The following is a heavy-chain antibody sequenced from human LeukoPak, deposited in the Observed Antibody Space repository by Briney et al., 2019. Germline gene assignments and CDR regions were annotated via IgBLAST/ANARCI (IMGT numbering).Heavy chain of an antibody. Sequence: PSETLSLTCTVSGGSISSGGYYWSWIRQPPGKGLEWIGYIYHSGSTYYNPSLKSRVTISVNRSKNQFSLKLSSVTAADTAVYYCAGDFGSGSYRFDYWGQGTLVTVSS. D-gene: IGHD3-10*01. CDR1: GGSISSGGYY. CDR3: AGDFGSGSYRFDY. CDR2: IYHSGST. J-gene: IGHJ4*02. V-gene: IGHV4-30-2*01.